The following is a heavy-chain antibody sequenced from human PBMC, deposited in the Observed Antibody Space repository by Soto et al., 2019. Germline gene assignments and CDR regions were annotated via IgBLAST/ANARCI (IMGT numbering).Heavy chain of an antibody. Sequence: AAVKVSCKSCGYTFTSYDINLVRDYPGQGLECIGWMNPNSGNTGYAQKFQGRVTMTRNTSISTAYMELSSLRSEDTAVYYCARELPESSGWGDAFDIWGQGTMVTVSS. CDR3: ARELPESSGWGDAFDI. D-gene: IGHD6-19*01. J-gene: IGHJ3*02. CDR1: GYTFTSYD. CDR2: MNPNSGNT. V-gene: IGHV1-8*01.